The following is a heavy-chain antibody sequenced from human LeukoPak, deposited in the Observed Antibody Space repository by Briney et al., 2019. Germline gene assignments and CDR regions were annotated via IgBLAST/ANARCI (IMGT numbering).Heavy chain of an antibody. CDR2: LRGDGGT. Sequence: GGSLTLSCAASGFAFSSYAMSWVRQAPARGLEWVSSLRGDGGTFYIDSVKGRFTLSRDESRNTVYLQLNNLRVEDTAVYFCAKASWVSRADAVLWGQGTLVTVSS. CDR3: AKASWVSRADAVL. J-gene: IGHJ4*02. CDR1: GFAFSSYA. D-gene: IGHD3-16*01. V-gene: IGHV3-23*01.